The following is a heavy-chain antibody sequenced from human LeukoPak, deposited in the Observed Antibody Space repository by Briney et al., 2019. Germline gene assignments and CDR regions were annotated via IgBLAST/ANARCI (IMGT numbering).Heavy chain of an antibody. CDR2: IYYSGSS. J-gene: IGHJ4*02. V-gene: IGHV4-59*05. Sequence: PSETLSLTCSVSDDSISSHYWSWIRQPPGKGLEWIGSIYYSGSSFDNPALKSRVTISVDTSKNQFSLKLSSVTAADTAVYYCVWGFDYWGQGILVTVSS. CDR1: DDSISSHY. CDR3: VWGFDY. D-gene: IGHD3-16*01.